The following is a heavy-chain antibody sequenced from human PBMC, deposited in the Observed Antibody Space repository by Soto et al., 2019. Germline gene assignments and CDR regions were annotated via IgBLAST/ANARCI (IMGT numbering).Heavy chain of an antibody. CDR1: GFTFSIYW. V-gene: IGHV3-74*01. J-gene: IGHJ6*02. Sequence: EVQLVESGGGLVQPGGSLRLSCAASGFTFSIYWMHWVRQAPGKGPVWVSRIDNAGSSARYADSVKGRFTISRDNAKNTVYRQMNSLRAEDTAVYYCTRVGGSVSGMDVWGQGTTVTVPS. D-gene: IGHD1-26*01. CDR3: TRVGGSVSGMDV. CDR2: IDNAGSSA.